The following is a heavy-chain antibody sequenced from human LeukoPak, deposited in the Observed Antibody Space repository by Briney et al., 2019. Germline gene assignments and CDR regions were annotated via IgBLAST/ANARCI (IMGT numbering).Heavy chain of an antibody. CDR1: GFTFSSYA. Sequence: PGGSLRLSCAASGFTFSSYAMSWVRQAPGEGLEWVSAISGSGGSTYYVDSVKGRFTISRDNSKNTLYLQMNSLRAEDTAVYYCAKDQIRSSGWRPTFDYWGQGTLVTVSS. D-gene: IGHD6-19*01. J-gene: IGHJ4*02. CDR3: AKDQIRSSGWRPTFDY. V-gene: IGHV3-23*01. CDR2: ISGSGGST.